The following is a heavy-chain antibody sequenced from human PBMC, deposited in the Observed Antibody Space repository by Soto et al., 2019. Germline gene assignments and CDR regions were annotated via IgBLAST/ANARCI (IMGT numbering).Heavy chain of an antibody. CDR2: ISSSGSRI. D-gene: IGHD2-2*01. CDR1: GFTFSSYE. J-gene: IGHJ4*02. V-gene: IGHV3-48*03. Sequence: EVQLVESGGGLVQPGGSLRLSCAASGFTFSSYEMNWVRQAPGKGLEWVSYISSSGSRIFYAVSVKGRFTISRDNAKNSLYLQMNSLRAEDTAVYYCARVGCSSTSCYYIDYCGQGTLVTASS. CDR3: ARVGCSSTSCYYIDY.